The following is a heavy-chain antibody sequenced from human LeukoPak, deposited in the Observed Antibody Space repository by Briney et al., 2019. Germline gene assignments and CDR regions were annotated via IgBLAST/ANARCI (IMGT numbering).Heavy chain of an antibody. D-gene: IGHD6-19*01. V-gene: IGHV3-7*03. CDR2: IKQDGSEK. J-gene: IGHJ4*02. Sequence: GGSLRLSCAASGFTFINYGMSWVRKAPGKGLGGVATIKQDGSEKYYVDSVKGRFTISRDNAKNSLYLQMNSLRAEDTAVYYCARERGWYSSGWYSRIDYWGQGTLVTVSS. CDR3: ARERGWYSSGWYSRIDY. CDR1: GFTFINYG.